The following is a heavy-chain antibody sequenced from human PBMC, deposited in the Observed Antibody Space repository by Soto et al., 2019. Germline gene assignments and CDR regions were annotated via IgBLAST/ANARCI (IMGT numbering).Heavy chain of an antibody. J-gene: IGHJ4*02. V-gene: IGHV4-39*01. Sequence: SETLSLTCTVSGGSITSSNYHWGWSRQPPGKGLEWFGTIYYSGNTYYNPSLKSRVTMSMDASKNQFSLTLSSVAVADTAVYYCSRLTNARPGDDWGQGTLVTSPQ. D-gene: IGHD2-2*01. CDR1: GGSITSSNYH. CDR3: SRLTNARPGDD. CDR2: IYYSGNT.